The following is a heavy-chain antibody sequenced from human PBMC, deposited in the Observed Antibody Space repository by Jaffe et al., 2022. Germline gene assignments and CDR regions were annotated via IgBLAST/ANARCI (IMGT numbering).Heavy chain of an antibody. J-gene: IGHJ6*03. V-gene: IGHV4-38-2*01. CDR2: IYHSGST. Sequence: QVQLQESGPGLVKPSETLSLTCAVSGYSISSGYYWGWIRQPPGKGLEWIGSIYHSGSTYYNPSLKSRVTISVDTSKNQFSLKLSSVTAADTAVYYCARTYYYGSGSPYYMDVWGKGTTVTVSS. CDR1: GYSISSGYY. CDR3: ARTYYYGSGSPYYMDV. D-gene: IGHD3-10*01.